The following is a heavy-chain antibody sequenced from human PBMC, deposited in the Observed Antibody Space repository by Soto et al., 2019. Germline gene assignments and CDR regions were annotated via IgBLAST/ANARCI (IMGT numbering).Heavy chain of an antibody. Sequence: PSETLSLTCTVSGGSISSYYWSWIRQPAGKGLEWIGRIYTSGSTNYNPSLKSRVTMSVDTSKNQFSLKLSSVTAADTAVYYCARHTPYYYDSSGYGYHGIDTLGQETTDTVSS. CDR2: IYTSGST. J-gene: IGHJ6*02. D-gene: IGHD3-22*01. V-gene: IGHV4-4*07. CDR1: GGSISSYY. CDR3: ARHTPYYYDSSGYGYHGIDT.